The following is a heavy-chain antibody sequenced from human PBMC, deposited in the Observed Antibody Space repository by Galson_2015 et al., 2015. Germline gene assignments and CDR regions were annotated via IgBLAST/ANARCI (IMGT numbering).Heavy chain of an antibody. V-gene: IGHV3-30-3*01. CDR3: STLSTAGPHFFDY. D-gene: IGHD5/OR15-5a*01. CDR1: GFTFSSYA. J-gene: IGHJ4*02. Sequence: SLRLSCAASGFTFSSYALHWVRQAPGKGLEWLAAITSDGASAYYPDSVRGRFTISRDNAQNTLFLEMNSLRVDDTAIYFCSTLSTAGPHFFDYWGQGTLVTVSS. CDR2: ITSDGASA.